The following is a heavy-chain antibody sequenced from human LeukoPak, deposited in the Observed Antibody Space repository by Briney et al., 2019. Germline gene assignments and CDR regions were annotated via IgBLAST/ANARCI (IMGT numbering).Heavy chain of an antibody. CDR2: ISSSGGST. V-gene: IGHV3-23*01. CDR1: GFTFSSHW. CDR3: AKQGGSGIYYYYYMDV. J-gene: IGHJ6*03. Sequence: GGTLRLSCAASGFTFSSHWMHWVRQAPGKGLEWVSAISSSGGSTYYADSVKGRFTISRDNSKNTLYLQMNSLRAEDTAVYYCAKQGGSGIYYYYYMDVWGKGTTVTVSS. D-gene: IGHD3-10*01.